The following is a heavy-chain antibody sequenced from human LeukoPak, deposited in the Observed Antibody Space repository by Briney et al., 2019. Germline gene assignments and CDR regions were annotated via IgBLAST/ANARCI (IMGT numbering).Heavy chain of an antibody. CDR3: AREGYSNGWYRY. CDR2: INPSGGST. Sequence: GASVKVSCKASGYTFTSYYMRWVRQAPGQGLEWMGIINPSGGSTSYAQKFQGRVTITADESTSTAYMELSSLRSEDTAVYYCAREGYSNGWYRYWGQGTLVTVSS. V-gene: IGHV1-46*01. J-gene: IGHJ4*02. D-gene: IGHD6-19*01. CDR1: GYTFTSYY.